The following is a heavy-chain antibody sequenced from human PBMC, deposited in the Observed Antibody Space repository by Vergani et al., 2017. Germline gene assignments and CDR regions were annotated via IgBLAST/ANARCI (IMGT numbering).Heavy chain of an antibody. D-gene: IGHD2-2*02. J-gene: IGHJ6*03. Sequence: QVQLQESGPGLVKPSETLSLTCAVYGGSFSGYYWSWIRQPPGKGLEWIGEINHSGSTNYNPSLKSRVTISVDTSKNQFSLKLSSVTAADTAVYYCARVLSGQYRGYCSSTSCYKGLYYYYYMDVWGKXP. CDR1: GGSFSGYY. CDR2: INHSGST. CDR3: ARVLSGQYRGYCSSTSCYKGLYYYYYMDV. V-gene: IGHV4-34*01.